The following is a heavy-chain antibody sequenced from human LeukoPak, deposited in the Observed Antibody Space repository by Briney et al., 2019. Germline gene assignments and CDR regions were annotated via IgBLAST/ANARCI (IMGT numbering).Heavy chain of an antibody. CDR3: ARSLFDYDILTGHDY. D-gene: IGHD3-9*01. CDR2: IDPSDSYT. V-gene: IGHV5-10-1*01. Sequence: GESLKISCKGSGYSSTTYWISWVRQMSGKGLEWMGTIDPSDSYTKYSPTFQGHVTISADKSISTAYLQWSSLKASDTAVHYCARSLFDYDILTGHDYWGQGTLVTVSS. CDR1: GYSSTTYW. J-gene: IGHJ4*02.